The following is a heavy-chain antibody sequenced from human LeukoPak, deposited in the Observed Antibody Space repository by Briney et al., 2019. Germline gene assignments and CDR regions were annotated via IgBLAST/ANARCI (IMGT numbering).Heavy chain of an antibody. CDR2: IDHTGST. V-gene: IGHV4-59*12. J-gene: IGHJ4*02. CDR1: DDSISIYY. CDR3: ARSTEHAICGGDCYSLYW. D-gene: IGHD2-21*02. Sequence: PSETLSLICSVSDDSISIYYWSWIRQPPGKGLEWIGYIDHTGSTNYNPSLNSRVTISRDTSKNHFSLELSSVTAADTAVYYCARSTEHAICGGDCYSLYWWGQGTLVTVSS.